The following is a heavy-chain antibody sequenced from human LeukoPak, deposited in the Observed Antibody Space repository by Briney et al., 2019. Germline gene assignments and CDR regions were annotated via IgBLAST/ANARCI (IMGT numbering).Heavy chain of an antibody. Sequence: GGSLRLSCAASGFTFSSYSINWVRQAPGKGLEWVSYISSSSSTIYYADSVKGRFTISRDNAKNSLYLQMNSLRAEDTAVYYCAREKLTRYNWNKESRGDAFDIWGQGTMVTVSS. V-gene: IGHV3-48*01. J-gene: IGHJ3*02. CDR1: GFTFSSYS. D-gene: IGHD1-1*01. CDR2: ISSSSSTI. CDR3: AREKLTRYNWNKESRGDAFDI.